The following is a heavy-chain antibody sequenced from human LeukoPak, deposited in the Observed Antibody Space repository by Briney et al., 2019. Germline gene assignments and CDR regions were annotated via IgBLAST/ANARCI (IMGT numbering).Heavy chain of an antibody. V-gene: IGHV1-2*02. CDR2: INPNNGDT. J-gene: IGHJ4*02. D-gene: IGHD3-9*01. CDR1: GFTFTDYY. CDR3: AREGGYDILTGYQDY. Sequence: GASVTVSCKASGFTFTDYYIHWVRQAPGRGLEWMGWINPNNGDTNYVRKFQGRVTMTRDTSISTAYMELTRLRSDDTAVYYCAREGGYDILTGYQDYWGQGTLVTVSS.